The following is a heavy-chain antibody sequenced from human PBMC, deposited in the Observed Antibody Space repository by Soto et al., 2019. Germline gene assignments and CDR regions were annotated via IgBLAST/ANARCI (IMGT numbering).Heavy chain of an antibody. CDR3: ARSPPSMVRGVIHLPFDY. V-gene: IGHV3-11*01. CDR2: ISSSGSTI. D-gene: IGHD3-10*01. CDR1: GFTFSDYY. J-gene: IGHJ4*02. Sequence: PGGSLRLSCASSGFTFSDYYMSWIRQAPGKGLEWVSYISSSGSTIYYADSVKGRFTISRDNAKNSLYLQMNSLRAEDTAVYYCARSPPSMVRGVIHLPFDYSGQGTLVTVSS.